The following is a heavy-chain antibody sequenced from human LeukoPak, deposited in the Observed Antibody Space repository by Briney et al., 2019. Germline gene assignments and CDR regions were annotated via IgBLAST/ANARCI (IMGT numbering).Heavy chain of an antibody. CDR3: ARERVCSSISCYEDY. D-gene: IGHD2-2*01. J-gene: IGHJ4*02. V-gene: IGHV1-69*01. CDR2: IIPIFGTA. Sequence: SVTVSCKASGGTFSSYAISWVRQAPRQGLEWMGGIIPIFGTANYAQKFQGRVTITADESTSTVYMELSSLRSEDTAVYYCARERVCSSISCYEDYWGQGTLVTVSS. CDR1: GGTFSSYA.